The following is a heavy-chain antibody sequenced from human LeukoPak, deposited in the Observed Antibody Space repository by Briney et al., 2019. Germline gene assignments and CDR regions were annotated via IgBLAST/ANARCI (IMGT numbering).Heavy chain of an antibody. CDR1: GFTFSTYA. V-gene: IGHV3-23*01. CDR3: ANHFYDSSGYYSRWFDP. Sequence: GGSLRLSCAASGFTFSTYAMSWVRQAPGKGLEWVSAISGSGGSTYYADSVKGRFTISRDNSKNTLYLQMNSLRAEDTAVYYCANHFYDSSGYYSRWFDPWGQGTLVTVSS. D-gene: IGHD3-22*01. J-gene: IGHJ5*02. CDR2: ISGSGGST.